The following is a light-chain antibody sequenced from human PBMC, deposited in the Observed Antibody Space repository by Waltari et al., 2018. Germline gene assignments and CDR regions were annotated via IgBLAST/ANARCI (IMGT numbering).Light chain of an antibody. J-gene: IGKJ4*01. V-gene: IGKV1-33*01. CDR1: QDISNY. CDR2: DAS. Sequence: DIQMTQSPSSLSASVGDRVTITCQASQDISNYLNWYQQKPGKAPKLLIYDASNLETRVPSKFSGSGSGTDFTVTISSLQPEDIATYYCQQYDNLPRTFGGGTKVEIK. CDR3: QQYDNLPRT.